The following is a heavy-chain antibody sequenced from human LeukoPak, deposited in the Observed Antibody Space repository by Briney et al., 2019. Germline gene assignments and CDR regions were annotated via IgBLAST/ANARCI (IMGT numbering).Heavy chain of an antibody. CDR2: IYPGDSDT. J-gene: IGHJ4*02. V-gene: IGHV5-51*01. CDR1: GYSFTNYW. CDR3: ARQPLVDSGVMITFGGVKDGNYFDY. Sequence: GESLKISCKGSGYSFTNYWIGWVRQMPGKGLEWMGIIYPGDSDTRYSPSFQGQVTISADKSISTAYLQWSSLKASDTAMYYCARQPLVDSGVMITFGGVKDGNYFDYWGQGTLVTVSS. D-gene: IGHD3-16*01.